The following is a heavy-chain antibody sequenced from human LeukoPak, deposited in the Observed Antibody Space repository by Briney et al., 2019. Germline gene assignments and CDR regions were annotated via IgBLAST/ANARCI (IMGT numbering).Heavy chain of an antibody. CDR3: AKEGAYCSSSGCYKRGTDY. Sequence: GTSLRLSCATSGFTFSHYAFHWVRQAPGKGLEWVALIWYDGSHDTYEDSVKGRFTVSRDNSKNMLYLQMNSLRAEDTAVYFCAKEGAYCSSSGCYKRGTDYWGQGTLVSVS. J-gene: IGHJ4*02. V-gene: IGHV3-33*06. CDR2: IWYDGSHD. CDR1: GFTFSHYA. D-gene: IGHD2-2*02.